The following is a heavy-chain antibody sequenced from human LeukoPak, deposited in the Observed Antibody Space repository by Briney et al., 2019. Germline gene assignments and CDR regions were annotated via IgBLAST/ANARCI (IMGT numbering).Heavy chain of an antibody. Sequence: GGSLRLSCAASGFTFSSYAMSWVRQAPGKGLEWVSGISGSGGSTYYADSVKGRFTISRDNSKNTLYLQMNGLRAEDTAVYYCAKDFYRDITARIDYWGQGTLVTVSS. D-gene: IGHD3-3*01. CDR1: GFTFSSYA. J-gene: IGHJ4*02. CDR3: AKDFYRDITARIDY. CDR2: ISGSGGST. V-gene: IGHV3-23*01.